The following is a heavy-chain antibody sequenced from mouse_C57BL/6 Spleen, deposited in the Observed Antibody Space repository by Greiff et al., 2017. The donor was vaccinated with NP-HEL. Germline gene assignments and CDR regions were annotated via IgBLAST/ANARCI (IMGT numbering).Heavy chain of an antibody. CDR1: GYTFTSYW. J-gene: IGHJ2*01. Sequence: QVQLQQPGAELVKPGASVKLSCKASGYTFTSYWMHWVKQRPGQGLEWIGEIDPSDSYTNYNQKFKGKATLTVDTSSSTAYMQLSSLTSEDSAVYYCARDSNYNYWGQGTTLTVSS. CDR3: ARDSNYNY. V-gene: IGHV1-50*01. CDR2: IDPSDSYT. D-gene: IGHD2-5*01.